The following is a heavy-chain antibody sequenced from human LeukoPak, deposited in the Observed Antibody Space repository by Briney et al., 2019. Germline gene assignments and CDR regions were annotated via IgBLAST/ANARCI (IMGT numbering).Heavy chain of an antibody. CDR1: GGSISSSSYY. CDR2: IYYSGST. V-gene: IGHV4-39*01. J-gene: IGHJ5*02. CDR3: AITMIFENNWFDP. D-gene: IGHD3-22*01. Sequence: SETLSLTCTVSGGSISSSSYYWGWIRQPPGKGLEWIGSIYYSGSTYYNPSLKSRVTISVDTSKNQFSLKLSSVTAADTAVYYCAITMIFENNWFDPWGQGTLVTVSS.